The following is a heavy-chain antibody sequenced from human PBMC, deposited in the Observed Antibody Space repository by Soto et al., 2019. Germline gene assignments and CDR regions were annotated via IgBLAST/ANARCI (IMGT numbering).Heavy chain of an antibody. J-gene: IGHJ5*01. D-gene: IGHD2-21*01. Sequence: EVQLVESGGGLVQPGGSLRLSCTVSGFTVSSTYMTWVRQAPGKGLEWVSLIDSGGNTHYADSVKGKFTVSRDNSKNTRYLQMNSLRAEDTAVYYCARDRNTIPWYYSWGQGTLFTVSS. CDR1: GFTVSSTY. CDR2: IDSGGNT. V-gene: IGHV3-66*01. CDR3: ARDRNTIPWYYS.